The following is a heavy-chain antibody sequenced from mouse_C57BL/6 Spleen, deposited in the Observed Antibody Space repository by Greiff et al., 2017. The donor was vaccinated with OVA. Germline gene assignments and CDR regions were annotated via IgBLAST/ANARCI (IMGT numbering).Heavy chain of an antibody. Sequence: LQESGPGLVQPSQSLSITCTVSGFSLTSYGVHWVRQSPGKGLEWLGVIWSGGSTDYNAAFISRLSISKDNSKSQVFFKMNSLQADDTAIYYCARNRAYYSNYYYAMDYWGQGTSVTVSS. CDR1: GFSLTSYG. CDR3: ARNRAYYSNYYYAMDY. D-gene: IGHD2-5*01. V-gene: IGHV2-2*01. J-gene: IGHJ4*01. CDR2: IWSGGST.